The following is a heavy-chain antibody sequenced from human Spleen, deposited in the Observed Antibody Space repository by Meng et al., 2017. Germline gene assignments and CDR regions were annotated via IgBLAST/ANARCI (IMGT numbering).Heavy chain of an antibody. D-gene: IGHD6-19*01. CDR2: IIPIFGTA. CDR3: ARDGFAVAGGFDY. CDR1: GGTFSNYD. V-gene: IGHV1-69*01. Sequence: LVESGAEVKKPGYSVKVSCKASGGTFSNYDNSWVRPAPGKGLEWIGGIIPIFGTANYAQKFQGIVTITADESTSTAYMELSSMRAEDTAVYYCARDGFAVAGGFDYWGQGTLVTVSS. J-gene: IGHJ4*02.